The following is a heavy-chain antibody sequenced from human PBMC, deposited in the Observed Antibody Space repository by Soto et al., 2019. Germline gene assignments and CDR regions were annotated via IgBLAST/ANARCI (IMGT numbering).Heavy chain of an antibody. CDR2: ISHSGST. CDR3: ARERVVLVRAAVRVWDDYQYYGMDV. D-gene: IGHD2-2*02. CDR1: GGSFSDDY. Sequence: ETLSLTGAIYGGSFSDDYWSWIRQPAGKGLEWIGKISHSGSTNYNPSLKSRVTISTDTSKNQFSLSLSSVTAADTAVYYCARERVVLVRAAVRVWDDYQYYGMDVWGQGTTVTVSS. J-gene: IGHJ6*02. V-gene: IGHV4-34*01.